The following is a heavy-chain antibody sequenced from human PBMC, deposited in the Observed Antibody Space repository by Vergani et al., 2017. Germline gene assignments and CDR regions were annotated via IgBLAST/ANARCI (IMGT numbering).Heavy chain of an antibody. D-gene: IGHD3-10*01. CDR1: GESFSSFY. CDR2: INNDGHT. Sequence: QVQLQQWGAGVVKPSGTLSLTCAVFGESFSSFYWSWIRQPPGKGLEWIGEINNDGHTNYNPSLESRVTVSRDTAKNQFSLDLMSVAAAGTAMYYFAVRPRVNLVGGEIVTKRTFDYWSQGGLVTVSS. V-gene: IGHV4-34*02. CDR3: AVRPRVNLVGGEIVTKRTFDY. J-gene: IGHJ4*01.